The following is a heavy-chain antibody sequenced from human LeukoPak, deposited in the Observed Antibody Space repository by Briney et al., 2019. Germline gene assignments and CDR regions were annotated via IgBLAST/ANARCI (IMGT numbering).Heavy chain of an antibody. J-gene: IGHJ4*02. CDR2: IRRKGNDYAT. CDR1: GFSFSGSA. CDR3: ARLGGSPPYFDY. Sequence: GGSLRLSCAASGFSFSGSAIHWVRQASGKGLEWVGHIRRKGNDYATAYTASVKGRFTISRDDSKNTAFLQMDSLKTEDTAVYFCARLGGSPPYFDYWGQGTLATVSS. D-gene: IGHD3-16*01. V-gene: IGHV3-73*01.